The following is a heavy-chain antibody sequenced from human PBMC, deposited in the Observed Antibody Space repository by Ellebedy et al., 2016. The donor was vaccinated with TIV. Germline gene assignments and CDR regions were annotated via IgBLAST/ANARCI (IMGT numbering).Heavy chain of an antibody. CDR3: ARDRRAVAGERFDY. V-gene: IGHV1-24*01. CDR1: GYTLTELS. J-gene: IGHJ4*02. CDR2: FDPEDGET. Sequence: ASVKVSCKVSGYTLTELSMHWVRQAPGKGLEWMGGFDPEDGETIYAQKFQGRVTMTEDTSTDTAYMELSSLRSDDTAVYYCARDRRAVAGERFDYWGQGTLVTVSS. D-gene: IGHD6-19*01.